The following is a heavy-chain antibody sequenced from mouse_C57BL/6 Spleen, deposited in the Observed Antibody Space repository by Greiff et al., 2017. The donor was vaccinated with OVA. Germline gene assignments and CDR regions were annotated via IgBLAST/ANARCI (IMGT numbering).Heavy chain of an antibody. Sequence: EVQLQQSGPELVKPGASVKISCKASGYTFTDYYMNWVKQSHGKSLEWIGDINPNNGGTSYNQKFKGKATLTVDKSSSTAYMELRSLTSEDSAVYYCARYYYGSWDYFDYWGQGTTLTVSS. D-gene: IGHD1-1*01. J-gene: IGHJ2*01. V-gene: IGHV1-26*01. CDR1: GYTFTDYY. CDR2: INPNNGGT. CDR3: ARYYYGSWDYFDY.